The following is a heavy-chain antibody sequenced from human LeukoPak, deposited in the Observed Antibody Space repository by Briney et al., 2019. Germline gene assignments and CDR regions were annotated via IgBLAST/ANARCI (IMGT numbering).Heavy chain of an antibody. J-gene: IGHJ4*02. V-gene: IGHV1-24*01. CDR2: FDPEDGET. CDR1: GYTLTELS. D-gene: IGHD1-26*01. CDR3: ASYSGSYPRSFDY. Sequence: ASVKVSCKVSGYTLTELSMHWVRQAPGKGLEWMGGFDPEDGETIYAQKFQGRVTMTEDTSTDTAYMELSSLRSDDTAVYYCASYSGSYPRSFDYWGQGTLVTVSS.